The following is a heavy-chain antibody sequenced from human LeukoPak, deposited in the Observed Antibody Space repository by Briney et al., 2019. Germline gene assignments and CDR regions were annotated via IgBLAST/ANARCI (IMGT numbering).Heavy chain of an antibody. V-gene: IGHV3-30*04. J-gene: IGHJ3*02. Sequence: GGSLRLSCAASGFTLKIYPMHWVRQAPGKGLEWLSVISHDGSDKNNADSVKGRFIISRDNSKNTIYLQLNSLRPEDAAMYYCAREGVQTTVDAFDIWGLGTMVVVSS. CDR3: AREGVQTTVDAFDI. CDR2: ISHDGSDK. D-gene: IGHD4-17*01. CDR1: GFTLKIYP.